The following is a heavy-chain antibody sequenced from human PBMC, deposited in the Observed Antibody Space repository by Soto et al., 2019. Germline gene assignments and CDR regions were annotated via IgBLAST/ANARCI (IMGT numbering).Heavy chain of an antibody. V-gene: IGHV4-4*02. D-gene: IGHD3-16*01. J-gene: IGHJ5*02. CDR1: GGTVASSHW. CDR2: VDHTGDT. CDR3: AREIVTAGGNHYFYP. Sequence: QVQLQESGPRLVKPSESLSLTCGVSGGTVASSHWWSWVRQSPGRGLEWMGNVDHTGDTNFNPSLQSRVPFSVHKSNNQSSLRMTSVTAADTAVYFCAREIVTAGGNHYFYPWGPGTLVTVSS.